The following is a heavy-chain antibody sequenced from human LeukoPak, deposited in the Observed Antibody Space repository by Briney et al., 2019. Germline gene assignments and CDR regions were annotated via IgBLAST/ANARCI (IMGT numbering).Heavy chain of an antibody. Sequence: GESLRLSCAASEFTFSSFWMHWVRQAPGKGLVWVSRINSDGSGIRYADSVKGRFTTSRDNAKNTLYLQMNSLRAEDTAVYYCARERRSSGWYDAFDMRGQGTMVTVSS. J-gene: IGHJ3*02. CDR1: EFTFSSFW. CDR2: INSDGSGI. V-gene: IGHV3-74*01. CDR3: ARERRSSGWYDAFDM. D-gene: IGHD6-19*01.